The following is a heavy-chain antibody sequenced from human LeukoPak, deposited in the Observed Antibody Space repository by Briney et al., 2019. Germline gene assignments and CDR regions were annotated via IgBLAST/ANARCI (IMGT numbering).Heavy chain of an antibody. Sequence: GGSLRLSCAASGFTFSRNAMSWVRQAPGKGLEWVSAISGSGDSTYYADSVKGRFTISRDSSKNTLYLQMSSLRAEDTAVYYSAKDRGVPRYDNWFDPWGQGTLVTVSS. D-gene: IGHD3-10*01. CDR3: AKDRGVPRYDNWFDP. V-gene: IGHV3-23*01. CDR1: GFTFSRNA. CDR2: ISGSGDST. J-gene: IGHJ5*02.